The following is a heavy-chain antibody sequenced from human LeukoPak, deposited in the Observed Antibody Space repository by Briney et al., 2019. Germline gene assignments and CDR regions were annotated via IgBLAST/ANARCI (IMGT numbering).Heavy chain of an antibody. CDR1: GYIFTSYD. V-gene: IGHV1-18*01. CDR3: ARVREYSGYEAFDI. CDR2: ISAYNGNT. Sequence: ASVKVSCKSSGYIFTSYDINWVRQAPGQGLEWMGWISAYNGNTDYAQMFQGRVTMTRDTSISTTHMELSRLRSDDTAVYYCARVREYSGYEAFDIWGQGTMVTVSS. D-gene: IGHD5-12*01. J-gene: IGHJ3*02.